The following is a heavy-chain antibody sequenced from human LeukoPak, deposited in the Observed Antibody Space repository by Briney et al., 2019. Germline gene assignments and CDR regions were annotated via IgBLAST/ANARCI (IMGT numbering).Heavy chain of an antibody. CDR2: INPSGGST. Sequence: ASVKVSCKASGYTFTGYYMHWVRQAPGQGLEWMGIINPSGGSTSYAQKFQGRVTMTRDTSTSTVYMELSSLRSEDTAVYYCARALLWFGEIDAFDIWGQGTMVTVSS. V-gene: IGHV1-46*01. CDR3: ARALLWFGEIDAFDI. CDR1: GYTFTGYY. J-gene: IGHJ3*02. D-gene: IGHD3-10*01.